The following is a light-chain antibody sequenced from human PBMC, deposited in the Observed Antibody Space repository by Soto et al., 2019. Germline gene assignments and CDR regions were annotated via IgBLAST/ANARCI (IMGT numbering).Light chain of an antibody. CDR2: DAS. J-gene: IGKJ1*01. Sequence: EIVLTQSPATLSLSPGERATLSCRASQSVSSYLAWYQQKPGQAPRLLIYDASNRATGIPARFSGSGSGTDFTLTISSLDPEDFAVYYCQQRSNWPLTLGQGTKVDIK. CDR3: QQRSNWPLT. CDR1: QSVSSY. V-gene: IGKV3-11*01.